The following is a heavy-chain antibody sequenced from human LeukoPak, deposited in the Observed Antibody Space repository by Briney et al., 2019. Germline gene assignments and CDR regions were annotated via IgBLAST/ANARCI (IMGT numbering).Heavy chain of an antibody. Sequence: GGSLRLSCAASGFTFSSYSMNWVRQAPGKGLEWVSSISSSSSYIYYADSVKGRFTISRDNAKNSLYLRMNSLRAEDTAVYYCARGSLTGYYGPFDYWGQGILVTVSS. CDR3: ARGSLTGYYGPFDY. D-gene: IGHD3-9*01. V-gene: IGHV3-21*01. CDR2: ISSSSSYI. CDR1: GFTFSSYS. J-gene: IGHJ4*02.